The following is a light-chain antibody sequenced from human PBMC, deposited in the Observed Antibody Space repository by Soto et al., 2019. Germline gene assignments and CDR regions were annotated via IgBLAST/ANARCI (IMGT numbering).Light chain of an antibody. V-gene: IGKV3-11*01. CDR2: DAS. CDR3: QQRSTWPAYT. J-gene: IGKJ2*01. CDR1: QSVNNY. Sequence: EIVLTQSPATLSLSPGERATLSCRASQSVNNYLAWYQQKPGQPPRPLIYDASNRATGIPARFSGSGSGTDFTLTISRPEPEDFAIYYCQQRSTWPAYTFGQGTKLEIK.